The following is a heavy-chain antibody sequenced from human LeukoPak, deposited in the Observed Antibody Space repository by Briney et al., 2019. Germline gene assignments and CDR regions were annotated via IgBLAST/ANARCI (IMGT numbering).Heavy chain of an antibody. Sequence: PGGSLRLSCAASGFTFSSYAMSWVRQAPGKGLEWVSAISGSGGSTYYADSVKGRFTISRDNSKNTLYLQMNSLRAEDTAVYYCARGVGYDHSGHFDYWGQGTLVTVSS. D-gene: IGHD3-22*01. CDR2: ISGSGGST. CDR3: ARGVGYDHSGHFDY. J-gene: IGHJ4*02. V-gene: IGHV3-23*01. CDR1: GFTFSSYA.